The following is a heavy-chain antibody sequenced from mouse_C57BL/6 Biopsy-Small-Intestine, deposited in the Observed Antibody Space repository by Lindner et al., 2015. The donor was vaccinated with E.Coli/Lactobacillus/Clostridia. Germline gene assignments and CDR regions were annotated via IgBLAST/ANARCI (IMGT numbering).Heavy chain of an antibody. CDR1: GFNIKDDY. D-gene: IGHD1-2*01. Sequence: VQLQESGAELVRPGASVKLSCTASGFNIKDDYMHWVKQRPEQGLEWIGWIDPENGDTEYASKFQGKATITADTSSNTAYLQLSSLTSEDTAVYYCTTGVRPWYFDVWGTGTTVTVSS. CDR3: TTGVRPWYFDV. CDR2: IDPENGDT. V-gene: IGHV14-4*01. J-gene: IGHJ1*03.